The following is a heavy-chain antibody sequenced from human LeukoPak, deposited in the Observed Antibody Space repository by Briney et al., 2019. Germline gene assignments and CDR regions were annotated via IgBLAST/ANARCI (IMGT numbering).Heavy chain of an antibody. J-gene: IGHJ4*02. CDR2: LSGSGGST. D-gene: IGHD3-10*01. CDR3: AKRGVVIRVVLVGFHKEAYYFDS. CDR1: GITLSNYG. V-gene: IGHV3-23*01. Sequence: PGGSLRLSCAVSGITLSNYGMSWVRQAPGKGLEWVAGLSGSGGSTNYADSVEGRFTISRDNPKNTLYLQMNSLRAEDTAVYFCAKRGVVIRVVLVGFHKEAYYFDSWGQGALVTVPS.